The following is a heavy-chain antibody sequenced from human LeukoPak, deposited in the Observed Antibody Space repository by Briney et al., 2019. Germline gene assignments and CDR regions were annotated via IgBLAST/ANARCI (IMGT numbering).Heavy chain of an antibody. CDR3: ARVVGSTSWFDS. J-gene: IGHJ5*01. V-gene: IGHV4-31*03. CDR2: TYYSGNT. D-gene: IGHD2-2*01. CDR1: GHFIIGAPYY. Sequence: SHTLSLTCTVSGHFIIGAPYYWSWVRQHPGKVLEWIAYTYYSGNTYYNPSLKSRVNLSVDTSNNQFSLNLTSVTAADTAVYYCARVVGSTSWFDSWGQGTRVTVSS.